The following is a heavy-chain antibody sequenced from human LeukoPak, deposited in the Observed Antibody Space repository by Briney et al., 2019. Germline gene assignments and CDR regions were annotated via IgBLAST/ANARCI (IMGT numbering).Heavy chain of an antibody. D-gene: IGHD5-12*01. V-gene: IGHV1-58*01. Sequence: SVEVSCKASGFAFSRSGVQWVRQARGQGLEWIGWLAVGSGNTKYAQKFQGRVTITRDMSTSTAYMELYSLRSEDAALYYCAAARGATIELLDYWGQGTLVTVSS. J-gene: IGHJ4*02. CDR2: LAVGSGNT. CDR1: GFAFSRSG. CDR3: AAARGATIELLDY.